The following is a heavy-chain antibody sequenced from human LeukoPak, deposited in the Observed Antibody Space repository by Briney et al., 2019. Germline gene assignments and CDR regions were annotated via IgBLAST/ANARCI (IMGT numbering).Heavy chain of an antibody. CDR1: GFTFSSYA. CDR3: AKEPRVSTIEIFDY. J-gene: IGHJ4*02. V-gene: IGHV3-23*01. Sequence: GGSLRLSCAASGFTFSSYAMSWVRQAPGKGLEWVSSISGGGGVTYYADSVKGRFTISRDNSKNTVYLQMNSLRAEDTAVYYCAKEPRVSTIEIFDYWGQGTLVTVSS. D-gene: IGHD5/OR15-5a*01. CDR2: ISGGGGVT.